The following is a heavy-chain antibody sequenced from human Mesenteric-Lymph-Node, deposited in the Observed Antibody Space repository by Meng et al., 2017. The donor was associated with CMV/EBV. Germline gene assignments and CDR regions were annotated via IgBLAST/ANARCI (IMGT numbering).Heavy chain of an antibody. V-gene: IGHV3-7*01. CDR3: VRGSGEGWQLATKNWFDP. J-gene: IGHJ5*02. D-gene: IGHD6-6*01. CDR1: GFSFSTIS. Sequence: GESLKISCAASGFSFSTISMSWVRQAPGKGLEWVANIKPDGSEKHYVDSVKGRFTISWDNTKKSLYLQMNSLRAEDTAVYYCVRGSGEGWQLATKNWFDPWGQGALVTVSS. CDR2: IKPDGSEK.